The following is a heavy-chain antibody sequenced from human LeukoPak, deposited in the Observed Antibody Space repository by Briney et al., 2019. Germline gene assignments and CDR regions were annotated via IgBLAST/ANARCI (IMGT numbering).Heavy chain of an antibody. D-gene: IGHD3-22*01. CDR3: TTEPTCYYDSSGYSEFDY. V-gene: IGHV3-15*01. Sequence: GGSLRLSCAASGFTFSNAWMSWVRQAPGKGLEWVGRIKSKTDGGTTDYAAPVKGRFTISRDDSKNTLYLQMNSLKTEDTAVYYCTTEPTCYYDSSGYSEFDYWGQGTLVTVSS. J-gene: IGHJ4*02. CDR1: GFTFSNAW. CDR2: IKSKTDGGTT.